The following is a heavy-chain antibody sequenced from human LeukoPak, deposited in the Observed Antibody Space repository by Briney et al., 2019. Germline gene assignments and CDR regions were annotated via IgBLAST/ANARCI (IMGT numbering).Heavy chain of an antibody. D-gene: IGHD3-3*02. J-gene: IGHJ2*01. Sequence: GGSLRLSCAASGFTVSDNYMNWVRQAPGKGLEWVSVIYYGNSGSTYYADSVKGRFTISRDSSKNTLYLHMNSLRAEDTAVHYCARELEFSRYWYFDLWGRGTLVSVSS. CDR1: GFTVSDNY. CDR3: ARELEFSRYWYFDL. V-gene: IGHV3-53*01. CDR2: IYYGNSGST.